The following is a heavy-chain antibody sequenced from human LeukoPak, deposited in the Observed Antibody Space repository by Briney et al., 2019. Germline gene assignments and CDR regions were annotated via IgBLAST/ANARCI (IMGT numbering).Heavy chain of an antibody. V-gene: IGHV4-39*07. CDR2: IYYSGST. J-gene: IGHJ4*02. CDR1: GGSISSSSYY. CDR3: ARHGSLRGYFDC. D-gene: IGHD1-26*01. Sequence: SETLSLTCTVSGGSISSSSYYWGWIRQPPGKGLEWIGSIYYSGSTYYNPSLKSRVTISVDTSKNQFSLKLSSVTAADTAVYYCARHGSLRGYFDCWGQGTLVTVSS.